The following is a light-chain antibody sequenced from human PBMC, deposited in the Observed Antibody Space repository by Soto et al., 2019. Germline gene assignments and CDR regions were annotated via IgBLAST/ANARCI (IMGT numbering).Light chain of an antibody. CDR2: DVS. V-gene: IGKV1-5*01. CDR1: QTISGW. CDR3: QQYNSYPWT. Sequence: DIQMTQSPSTLSASVGDGVTITCRASQTISGWLAWYQQRPGKAPKLLISDVSSLESGVPSRFSGSGSGTEFTLAISSLQPDDFATYYCQQYNSYPWTFGQGTKVDIK. J-gene: IGKJ1*01.